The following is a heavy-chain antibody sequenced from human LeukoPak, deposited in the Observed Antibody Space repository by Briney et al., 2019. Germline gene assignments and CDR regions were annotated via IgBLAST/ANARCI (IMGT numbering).Heavy chain of an antibody. Sequence: ASVKVSCKASGYTFTGYYMHWVRQAPGQGLEWMGWINPNSGGTNYAQKFQGRVTMTRDTSISTAYMELSRLGSDDTAVYYCARALDGDYYMDVWGKGTTVTVSS. CDR1: GYTFTGYY. CDR2: INPNSGGT. CDR3: ARALDGDYYMDV. J-gene: IGHJ6*03. V-gene: IGHV1-2*02. D-gene: IGHD4-17*01.